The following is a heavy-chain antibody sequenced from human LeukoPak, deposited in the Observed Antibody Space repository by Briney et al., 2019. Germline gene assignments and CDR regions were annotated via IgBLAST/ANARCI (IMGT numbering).Heavy chain of an antibody. CDR3: AGSNTYSSGYYRFDY. Sequence: PSETLSLTCTVSGGSISSYYWSWIRQPPGKGLEWIGYIYYSGSTNYKPSLKSRVTISVDTSKNQFSLKLSSVTAADTAVYYCAGSNTYSSGYYRFDYWGQGTLVTVSS. V-gene: IGHV4-59*01. CDR1: GGSISSYY. J-gene: IGHJ4*02. D-gene: IGHD3-22*01. CDR2: IYYSGST.